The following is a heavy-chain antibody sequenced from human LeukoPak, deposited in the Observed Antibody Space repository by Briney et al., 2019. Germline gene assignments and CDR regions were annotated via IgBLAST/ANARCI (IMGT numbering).Heavy chain of an antibody. CDR3: AKDDHSSGWYFGPYFDY. Sequence: GGSLRLSCAASGFTSSSYAVSWVRQAPEKGLEWVSAISGSGGSTYYADSVKGRFTISRDNSKNTLYLQMNSLRAEDTAVYYCAKDDHSSGWYFGPYFDYWGQGTLVTVSS. D-gene: IGHD6-19*01. J-gene: IGHJ4*02. CDR2: ISGSGGST. CDR1: GFTSSSYA. V-gene: IGHV3-23*01.